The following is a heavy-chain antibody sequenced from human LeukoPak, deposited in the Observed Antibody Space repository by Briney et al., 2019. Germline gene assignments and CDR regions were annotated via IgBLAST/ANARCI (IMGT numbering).Heavy chain of an antibody. CDR1: GGSISSGGYY. CDR3: AGGKFSGGNCYRGTGQNLQH. CDR2: IYYSGST. D-gene: IGHD2-15*01. J-gene: IGHJ1*01. Sequence: SQTLSLTCTVSGGSISSGGYYWSWIRQHPGKGLEWIGYIYYSGSTYYNPSLKSRVSISLDTSKNQFSLKLSSVTAADTAVYYWAGGKFSGGNCYRGTGQNLQHWGQGTLVTVSS. V-gene: IGHV4-31*03.